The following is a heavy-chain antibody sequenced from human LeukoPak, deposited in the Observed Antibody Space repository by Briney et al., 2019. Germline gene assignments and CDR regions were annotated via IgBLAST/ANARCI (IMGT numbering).Heavy chain of an antibody. J-gene: IGHJ4*02. CDR2: ISSSGSTI. D-gene: IGHD3-22*01. Sequence: PGGSLRLSCAASGFTFSDYYMSWIRQAPGKGLEWVSYISSSGSTIYYADSVKGRFTISRDNAKNSLYLQMNSLRAEDTAVYYCARAILESYYYDSSGYSYYFDYWGQGTLVTVSS. CDR1: GFTFSDYY. CDR3: ARAILESYYYDSSGYSYYFDY. V-gene: IGHV3-11*01.